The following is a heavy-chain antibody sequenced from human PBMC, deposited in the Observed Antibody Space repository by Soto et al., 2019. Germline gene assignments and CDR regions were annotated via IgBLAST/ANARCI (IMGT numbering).Heavy chain of an antibody. Sequence: SETLSLTCTVSGASVSTYYWNWIRQPAGKGLEWIGRIYTSGSTNYNASLKSRVTMSVDTSKNQFSLKLSSVTAADSAVYYCARTQGYCTTTSCSYGMDVWGQGTMVTVSS. CDR3: ARTQGYCTTTSCSYGMDV. CDR2: IYTSGST. J-gene: IGHJ6*02. CDR1: GASVSTYY. D-gene: IGHD2-2*01. V-gene: IGHV4-4*07.